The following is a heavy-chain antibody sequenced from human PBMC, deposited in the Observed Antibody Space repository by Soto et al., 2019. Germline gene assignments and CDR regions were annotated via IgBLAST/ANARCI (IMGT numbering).Heavy chain of an antibody. D-gene: IGHD6-13*01. V-gene: IGHV3-30-3*01. CDR1: GFTFSSYA. CDR3: ARDLQQLVMYYFDY. Sequence: PGGSLRLSCAASGFTFSSYAMHWVRQAPGKGLEWVAVISYDGSNKYYADSVKGRFTISRDNSKNTLYLQMNSLRAEDTAVYYCARDLQQLVMYYFDYWGQGTLVTVSS. CDR2: ISYDGSNK. J-gene: IGHJ4*02.